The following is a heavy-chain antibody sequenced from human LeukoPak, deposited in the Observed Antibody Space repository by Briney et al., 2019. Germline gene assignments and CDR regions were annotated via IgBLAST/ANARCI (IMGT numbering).Heavy chain of an antibody. CDR3: ARFMTTINLFNYYSMDV. J-gene: IGHJ6*02. V-gene: IGHV1-18*01. CDR2: ISGYNGNT. D-gene: IGHD4-11*01. CDR1: GYTFSNYG. Sequence: VQSGAEVNKPGATVKVSCKASGYTFSNYGITWLRQAPGQGLECMGRISGYNGNTNYAQRLQDRVTMTTDTSTRTAYMELRSLRSDATAVYYCARFMTTINLFNYYSMDVWGQGTTVTVP.